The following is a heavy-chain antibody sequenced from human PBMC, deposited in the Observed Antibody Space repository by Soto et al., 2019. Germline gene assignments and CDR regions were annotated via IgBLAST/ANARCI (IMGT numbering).Heavy chain of an antibody. D-gene: IGHD6-13*01. J-gene: IGHJ6*02. Sequence: GASVKVSCKASGYDFTAYDINWVRQASGQGLEWMGWMNPINGATGTARRFQGRVSLSRNTATGTAYLELTSLRSDDTAVYYCVRGPSPRAPAGGTPYYYAMDVWGQGTTVTVSS. CDR1: GYDFTAYD. V-gene: IGHV1-8*02. CDR3: VRGPSPRAPAGGTPYYYAMDV. CDR2: MNPINGAT.